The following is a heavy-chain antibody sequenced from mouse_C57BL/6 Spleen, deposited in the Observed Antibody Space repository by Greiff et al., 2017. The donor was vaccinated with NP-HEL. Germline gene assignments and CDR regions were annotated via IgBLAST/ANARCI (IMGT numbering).Heavy chain of an antibody. CDR2: INPSTGGT. J-gene: IGHJ4*01. CDR1: GYSFTGYY. V-gene: IGHV1-43*01. CDR3: ARKREYYYAMDY. Sequence: EVKLVESGPELVKPGASVKISCKASGYSFTGYYMHWVKQSSEKSLEWIGEINPSTGGTSYNQKFKGKATLTVDKSSSTAYMQLKSLTSEDSAVYYCARKREYYYAMDYWGQGTSVTVSS.